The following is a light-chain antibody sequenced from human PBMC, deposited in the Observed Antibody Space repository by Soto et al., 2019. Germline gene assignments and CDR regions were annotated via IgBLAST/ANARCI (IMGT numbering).Light chain of an antibody. J-gene: IGLJ3*02. Sequence: QSALTQPASVSGSPGQSITISCTGTSFDIGGHDSVSWYQQHPGKAPKLIISAVTNRPSGVSDRFSGSKSGNTASLTISGLQAEDEADFYCTSYSSITTLVFGGGTKLTVL. CDR3: TSYSSITTLV. CDR1: SFDIGGHDS. CDR2: AVT. V-gene: IGLV2-14*01.